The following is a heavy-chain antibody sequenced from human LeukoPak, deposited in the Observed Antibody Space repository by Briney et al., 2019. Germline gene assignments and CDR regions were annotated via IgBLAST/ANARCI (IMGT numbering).Heavy chain of an antibody. CDR2: IYYSGST. J-gene: IGHJ2*01. CDR3: ARSIRYYYDSSGSAYFDL. D-gene: IGHD3-22*01. CDR1: GGSISSGGYY. V-gene: IGHV4-31*03. Sequence: SQTLSLTCTVSGGSISSGGYYWSWIRQRPGKGLEWIGYIYYSGSTYYNPSLKSRVTISVDTSKNQFSLKLSSVTAADTAVYYCARSIRYYYDSSGSAYFDLWGRGTLVTVSS.